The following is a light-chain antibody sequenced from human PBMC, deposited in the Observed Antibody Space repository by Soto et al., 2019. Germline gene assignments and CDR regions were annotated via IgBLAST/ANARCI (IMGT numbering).Light chain of an antibody. CDR1: SSDVGGYNY. J-gene: IGLJ2*01. CDR2: EVS. V-gene: IGLV2-8*01. Sequence: HSVLTQPPSASGSPGQSVTISCTGTSSDVGGYNYVSWYQQHPGKAPKLMIYEVSKRPSGVPDRFSGSKSGNTASLTASGLQAEDEADYYCSSYAGSNNLVFGGGTKVTVL. CDR3: SSYAGSNNLV.